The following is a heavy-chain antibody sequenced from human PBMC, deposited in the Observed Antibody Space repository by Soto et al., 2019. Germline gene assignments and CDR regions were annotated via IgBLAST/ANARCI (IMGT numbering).Heavy chain of an antibody. CDR2: ISAYNGNT. Sequence: EASVKVSCKASGYTFTSYGISWVRQAPGQGLEWMGWISAYNGNTNYAQKLQGRVTMTTDTSTSTAYMELRSLRSDDTAVYYCARGLGTIFPYGMDVWGQGTTVTVSS. CDR1: GYTFTSYG. J-gene: IGHJ6*02. V-gene: IGHV1-18*04. D-gene: IGHD3-3*01. CDR3: ARGLGTIFPYGMDV.